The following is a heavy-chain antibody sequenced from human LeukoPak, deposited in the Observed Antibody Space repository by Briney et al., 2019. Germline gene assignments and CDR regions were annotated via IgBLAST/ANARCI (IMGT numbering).Heavy chain of an antibody. Sequence: ASVKVSCKASGYTITSYYMHWVRQAPGQGLEWMGIINPSGGSTSYAQKFQGRVTMTRDTSTSTVYMELSSLRSEDTAVYYCARDALMYYYDSSGYYADYWGQGTLVTVSS. CDR3: ARDALMYYYDSSGYYADY. CDR2: INPSGGST. D-gene: IGHD3-22*01. J-gene: IGHJ4*02. CDR1: GYTITSYY. V-gene: IGHV1-46*01.